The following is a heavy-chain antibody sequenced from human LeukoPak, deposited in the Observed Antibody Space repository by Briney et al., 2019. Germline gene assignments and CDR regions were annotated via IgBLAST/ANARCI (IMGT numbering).Heavy chain of an antibody. D-gene: IGHD1-26*01. CDR3: ARDEEEGATKFDY. J-gene: IGHJ4*02. V-gene: IGHV3-7*03. Sequence: PGGSLRLSCAASGFIFNNYWMSWVRQAPGKGPEWVANIKQDGSEKYYVDSVKGRFIISRDNAKRSLYLEMTSLGTADTAVYYCARDEEEGATKFDYWGQGTLVTVSS. CDR1: GFIFNNYW. CDR2: IKQDGSEK.